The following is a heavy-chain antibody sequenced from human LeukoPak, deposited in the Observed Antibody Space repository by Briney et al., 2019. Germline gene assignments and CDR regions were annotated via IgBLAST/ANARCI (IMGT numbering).Heavy chain of an antibody. CDR1: GYTFTSYG. CDR3: ARADKDWYFDL. V-gene: IGHV1-2*02. D-gene: IGHD3-9*01. CDR2: IIPIFGTE. Sequence: ASVKVSCKASGYTFTSYGISWVRQAPGQGLEWMGGIIPIFGTENYAQKFQGRVTMTRDTSISTAYMELSRLRSDDTAVYYCARADKDWYFDLWGRGTLVTVSS. J-gene: IGHJ2*01.